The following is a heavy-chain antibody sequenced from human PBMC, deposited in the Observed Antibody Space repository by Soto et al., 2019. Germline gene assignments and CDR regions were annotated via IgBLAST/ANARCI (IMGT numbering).Heavy chain of an antibody. CDR2: IGTHNGDT. Sequence: QVQLVQSGPEVKKPGASVKVSCKASGYTFNTYGFSWVRQAPGQGLEWVGWIGTHNGDTTYAQNFQGRVTMTLDTSTTTSYMELRSLTSDDTAMYFCARDWRGAEGFDPWGQGTLVTVSS. CDR3: ARDWRGAEGFDP. D-gene: IGHD3-3*01. CDR1: GYTFNTYG. V-gene: IGHV1-18*01. J-gene: IGHJ5*02.